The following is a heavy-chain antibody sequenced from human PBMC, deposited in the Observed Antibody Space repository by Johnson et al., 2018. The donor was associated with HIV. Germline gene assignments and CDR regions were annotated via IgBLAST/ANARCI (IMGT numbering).Heavy chain of an antibody. CDR3: ARTGRAVAGTPHAFDI. Sequence: VQLLESGGGLVQPGGSLRLSCAASGFTFSSYAMSWVSQAPGKGREWVSAICGSGGSTYYADHVKGRLTITRDNSKNTLYLQMNSLRAEDTAVYYCARTGRAVAGTPHAFDIWGQGTMVTVSS. J-gene: IGHJ3*02. CDR2: ICGSGGST. D-gene: IGHD6-19*01. CDR1: GFTFSSYA. V-gene: IGHV3-23*01.